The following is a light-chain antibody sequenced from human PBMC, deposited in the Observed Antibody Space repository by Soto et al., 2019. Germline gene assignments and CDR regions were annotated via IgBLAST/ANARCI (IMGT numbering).Light chain of an antibody. CDR2: GAS. J-gene: IGKJ1*01. Sequence: EIVMTQSPATLSVSPGERATLSCMASQSVSSNLAWYQQKPGQAPRLLIYGASTRATGIPARFSGSGSGTEFTLTISSLQSEDFAVYYCQQYNNWPPWTFGQGTKVEL. CDR3: QQYNNWPPWT. V-gene: IGKV3-15*01. CDR1: QSVSSN.